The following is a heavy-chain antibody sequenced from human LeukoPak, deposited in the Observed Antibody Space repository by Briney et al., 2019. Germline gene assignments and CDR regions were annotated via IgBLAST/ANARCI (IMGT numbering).Heavy chain of an antibody. V-gene: IGHV4-31*03. J-gene: IGHJ4*02. CDR3: ARVHSSGMATSFDY. CDR2: IYYSGST. Sequence: PSQTLSLTCTVSGGSIGRGGDYWGWIRQHPGKGLEWSGYIYYSGSTYYNPFLKSRVTISVDTSKNKFSLKLSSVTAADTAVYYCARVHSSGMATSFDYWGQGTLVTVSS. D-gene: IGHD5-24*01. CDR1: GGSIGRGGDY.